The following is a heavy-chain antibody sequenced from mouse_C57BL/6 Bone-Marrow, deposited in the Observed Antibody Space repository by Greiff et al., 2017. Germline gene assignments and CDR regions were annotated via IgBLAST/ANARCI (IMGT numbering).Heavy chain of an antibody. J-gene: IGHJ3*01. D-gene: IGHD1-1*01. Sequence: QVQLQQSGAELARPGASVKLSCKASGYTFTSYGISWVKQRTGQGLEWIGEIYPRSGNTYYTEKFKGKATLTADKSSSTAYMELRSLTSEDSAVYFCASPPYYGSSYRGFAYWGQGTLVTVSA. CDR2: IYPRSGNT. V-gene: IGHV1-81*01. CDR3: ASPPYYGSSYRGFAY. CDR1: GYTFTSYG.